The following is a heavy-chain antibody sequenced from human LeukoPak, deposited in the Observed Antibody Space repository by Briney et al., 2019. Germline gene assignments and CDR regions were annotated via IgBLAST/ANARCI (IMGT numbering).Heavy chain of an antibody. CDR3: ARGDGDGPARRAFDI. J-gene: IGHJ3*02. CDR2: INPTSGDT. V-gene: IGHV1-2*02. D-gene: IGHD7-27*01. CDR1: GYTFTGYY. Sequence: ASVKVSCKASGYTFTGYYMHWVRQAPGQGLEGMGWINPTSGDTNYLQKFQGRVIMTRDTSISTAYMELSRVRSDDTAVYYCARGDGDGPARRAFDIWGQGTMVTVSS.